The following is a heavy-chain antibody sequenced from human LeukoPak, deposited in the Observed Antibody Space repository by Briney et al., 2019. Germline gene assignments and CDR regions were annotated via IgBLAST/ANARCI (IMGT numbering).Heavy chain of an antibody. D-gene: IGHD3-3*01. J-gene: IGHJ6*02. V-gene: IGHV1-69*04. CDR2: IIPISGIA. Sequence: SVKVSCKASGGTFSSYAISWVRQAPGQGLEWMGRIIPISGIANYAQKFQGRVTITADKSTSTAYMELSSLRSEDTAVYYCAIILGAYYYGMDVWGQGTTVTVSS. CDR3: AIILGAYYYGMDV. CDR1: GGTFSSYA.